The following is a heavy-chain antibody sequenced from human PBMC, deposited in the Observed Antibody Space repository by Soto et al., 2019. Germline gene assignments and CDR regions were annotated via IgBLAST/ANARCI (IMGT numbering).Heavy chain of an antibody. J-gene: IGHJ4*02. CDR2: INPNSGGT. V-gene: IGHV1-2*02. CDR3: ASAAVTGTAGLDF. Sequence: ASVKVSCKASGYTFSGFYMHWVRQAPGQGLEWMGWINPNSGGTKSAEKFQGRVTMTRDTSISTAYMELSRLTSDDTAVYYCASAAVTGTAGLDFWGQGTQVPVSP. D-gene: IGHD6-19*01. CDR1: GYTFSGFY.